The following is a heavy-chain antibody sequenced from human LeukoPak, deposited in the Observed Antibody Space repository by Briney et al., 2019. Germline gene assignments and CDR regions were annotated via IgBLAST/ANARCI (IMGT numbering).Heavy chain of an antibody. CDR1: GFTFDSYS. Sequence: GGSLRLSCAASGFTFDSYSMNWVRQAPGKGLEWVSSITSSSNYIYYADSVKGRFTISRDNAKNSLYLQMNSLRAEETAVYYCARGGVYSSRGIDYWGQGTLVTVSS. V-gene: IGHV3-21*01. D-gene: IGHD6-13*01. CDR3: ARGGVYSSRGIDY. CDR2: ITSSSNYI. J-gene: IGHJ4*02.